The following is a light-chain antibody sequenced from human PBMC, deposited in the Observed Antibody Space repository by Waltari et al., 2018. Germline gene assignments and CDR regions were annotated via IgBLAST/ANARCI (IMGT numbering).Light chain of an antibody. J-gene: IGLJ3*02. CDR3: QTGGHGTWV. CDR1: SGHSTNI. V-gene: IGLV4-69*01. CDR2: VNSDGSH. Sequence: QLVLTQSPSASASLGASVKLTCTLSSGHSTNIIAWLQQQPEKGPRYLMNVNSDGSHNKGVGIPVRSSGSSAGAERYLTISSLQSEDEADYYWQTGGHGTWVFGGGTRLTVL.